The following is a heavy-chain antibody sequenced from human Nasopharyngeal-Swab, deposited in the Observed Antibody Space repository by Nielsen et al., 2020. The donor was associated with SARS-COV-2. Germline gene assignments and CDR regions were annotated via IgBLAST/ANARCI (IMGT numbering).Heavy chain of an antibody. CDR3: ARGGGGGITIFGVPTTYYYYYGMDV. D-gene: IGHD3-3*01. CDR2: INHSGST. J-gene: IGHJ6*02. V-gene: IGHV4-34*13. Sequence: VRQMPGKGLEWIGEINHSGSTNYNPSLKSRVTISVDTSKNQFSLKLSSVTAADTAVYYCARGGGGGITIFGVPTTYYYYYGMDVWGQGTTVTVSS.